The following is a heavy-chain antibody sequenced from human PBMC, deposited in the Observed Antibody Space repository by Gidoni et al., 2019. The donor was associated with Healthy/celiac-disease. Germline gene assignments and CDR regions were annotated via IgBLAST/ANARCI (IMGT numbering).Heavy chain of an antibody. CDR3: ARASTPTKYYDILTGYYNGNDYYFDY. CDR1: GFTFSSYW. V-gene: IGHV3-74*01. Sequence: EVQLVESGGGLVQPGGSLRLSCAASGFTFSSYWMHWVRQAPGKGLVWVSRINSDGSSTSYADSVKGRFTISRDNAKNTLYLQMNSLRAEDTAVYYCARASTPTKYYDILTGYYNGNDYYFDYWGQGTLVTVSS. D-gene: IGHD3-9*01. J-gene: IGHJ4*02. CDR2: INSDGSST.